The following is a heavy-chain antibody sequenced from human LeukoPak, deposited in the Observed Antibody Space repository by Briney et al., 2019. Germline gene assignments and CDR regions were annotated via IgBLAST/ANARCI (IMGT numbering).Heavy chain of an antibody. CDR2: IFYTGGT. CDR3: ARHIMGWLRTDAFDI. D-gene: IGHD5-12*01. V-gene: IGHV4-39*01. CDR1: GGSISSSSYY. J-gene: IGHJ3*02. Sequence: SETLSLTCTVSGGSISSSSYYWGWIRQPPEKGLEWIGSIFYTGGTYYSPSLKSRVTMSVDTSKNQFSLKLSSVTAADTAVYYCARHIMGWLRTDAFDIWGQGTMVTVSS.